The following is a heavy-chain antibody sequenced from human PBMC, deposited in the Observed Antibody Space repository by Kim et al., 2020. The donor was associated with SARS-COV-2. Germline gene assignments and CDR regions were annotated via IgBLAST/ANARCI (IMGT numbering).Heavy chain of an antibody. V-gene: IGHV3-74*01. CDR3: ARARVEYYYDSSGYYSDY. CDR1: GFTFSSYW. Sequence: GGSLRLSCAASGFTFSSYWMHWVRQAPGKGLVWVSRINSDGSSTSYADSVKGRFTISRDNAKNTLYLQMNSLRAEDTAVYYCARARVEYYYDSSGYYSDYWGQGTLVTVSS. J-gene: IGHJ4*02. CDR2: INSDGSST. D-gene: IGHD3-22*01.